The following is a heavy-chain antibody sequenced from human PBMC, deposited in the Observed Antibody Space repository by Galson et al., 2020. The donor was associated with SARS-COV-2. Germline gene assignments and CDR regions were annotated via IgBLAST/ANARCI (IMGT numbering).Heavy chain of an antibody. J-gene: IGHJ5*02. CDR2: ITSYSSNT. V-gene: IGHV1-18*04. CDR3: ARTTTISRESIWFDP. CDR1: GYSFTSFG. Sequence: ASVKVSCKASGYSFTSFGLSWVRQAPGQGLEWMGLITSYSSNTKYAQKFQDRVTMTTDTSTNTVYMELRSLKSDDTAVYYCARTTTISRESIWFDPWGQGTLVTVSS. D-gene: IGHD3-3*01.